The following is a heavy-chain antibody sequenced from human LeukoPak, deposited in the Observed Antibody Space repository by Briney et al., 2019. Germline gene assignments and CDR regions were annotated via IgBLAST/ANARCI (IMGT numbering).Heavy chain of an antibody. D-gene: IGHD1-26*01. CDR2: IIPILGIA. V-gene: IGHV1-69*04. CDR3: ARERGRSGSYFDY. Sequence: GASVKVSFKASGGTFSSYAISWVRQPPGQGLEWMGIIIPILGIANYAQKFQGRVTITADKSTSTAYMELSSLRSEDTAVYYCARERGRSGSYFDYWSQGTLVTVSS. J-gene: IGHJ4*02. CDR1: GGTFSSYA.